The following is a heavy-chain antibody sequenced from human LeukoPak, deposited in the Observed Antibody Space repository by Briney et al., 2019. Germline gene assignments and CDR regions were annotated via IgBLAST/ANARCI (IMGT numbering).Heavy chain of an antibody. D-gene: IGHD3-22*01. V-gene: IGHV3-64*04. J-gene: IGHJ4*02. CDR1: GFTFSSYA. Sequence: GGSLRLSCSASGFTFSSYAMHWVRQAPGKGLEYVSAISSNGGSTYYADSVKGRFTISRDNSKNTLYLQMNSLRAEDTAVYYCARGTGDYDSSGYLDYWGQGTLVTVSS. CDR2: ISSNGGST. CDR3: ARGTGDYDSSGYLDY.